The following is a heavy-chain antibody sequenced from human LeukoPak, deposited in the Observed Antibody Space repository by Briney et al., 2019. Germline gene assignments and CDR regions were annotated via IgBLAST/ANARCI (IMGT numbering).Heavy chain of an antibody. D-gene: IGHD3-22*01. CDR2: ISGSGGGT. Sequence: GGSLRLSCAVSGITLSNYGMSWLRQAPGKGLGWVAGISGSGGGTFYADSVKGRFTVSRDNPKNTLYLQMNSLRAEDTAVYFCAKRGVVIRVILVGFHKEAYYFDSWGQGALVTVSS. CDR1: GITLSNYG. J-gene: IGHJ4*02. V-gene: IGHV3-23*01. CDR3: AKRGVVIRVILVGFHKEAYYFDS.